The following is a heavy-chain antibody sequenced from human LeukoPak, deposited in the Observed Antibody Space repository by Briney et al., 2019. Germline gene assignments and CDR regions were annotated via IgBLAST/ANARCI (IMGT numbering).Heavy chain of an antibody. V-gene: IGHV4-59*01. CDR3: ARSLYGSGSYPTYYYYYGMDV. CDR1: GGSISSYY. J-gene: IGHJ6*02. D-gene: IGHD3-10*01. CDR2: IYYSGST. Sequence: SETLSLTCTVSGGSISSYYWSWIRQPPGKGLEWIGYIYYSGSTIYNPSLKSRVTISVDTSKNQFSLKLSSVTAADTAVYYCARSLYGSGSYPTYYYYYGMDVWAKGPRSPSP.